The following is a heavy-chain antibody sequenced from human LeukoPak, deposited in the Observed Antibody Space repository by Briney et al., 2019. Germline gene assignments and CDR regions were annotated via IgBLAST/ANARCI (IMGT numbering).Heavy chain of an antibody. CDR2: ISAGGGST. CDR1: GFTFSSYA. J-gene: IGHJ6*02. Sequence: PGGSLRLSCAASGFTFSSYAMSWVRQAPGKGLEWVSTISAGGGSTNYADSVKGRFTISRDNSKNTLYLQMNSLRAEDTAVYYCAREGYGMDVWGQGTTVTVSS. CDR3: AREGYGMDV. V-gene: IGHV3-23*01.